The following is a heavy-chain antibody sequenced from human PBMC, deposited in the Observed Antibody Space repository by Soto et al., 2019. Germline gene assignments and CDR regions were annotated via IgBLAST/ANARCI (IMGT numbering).Heavy chain of an antibody. V-gene: IGHV3-33*01. CDR2: IWDDGRTT. Sequence: QVQLVESGGGVVQPGGSLTLSCVASGFSFRSYGMHWVRQAPGKGLEWQAVIWDDGRTTYYADSVKGRFTISRDNPKNTLSLQMNSLRVEDTAMFFCARNYGEYEVFDIWGQGTVVSVSS. CDR1: GFSFRSYG. CDR3: ARNYGEYEVFDI. J-gene: IGHJ3*02. D-gene: IGHD4-17*01.